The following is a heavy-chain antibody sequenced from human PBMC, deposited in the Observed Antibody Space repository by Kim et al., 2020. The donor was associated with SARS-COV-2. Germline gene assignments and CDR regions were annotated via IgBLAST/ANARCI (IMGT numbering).Heavy chain of an antibody. V-gene: IGHV1-18*01. CDR3: ARAGTTPAAIQAALSLFDY. CDR2: ISAYNGNT. J-gene: IGHJ4*02. D-gene: IGHD2-2*01. CDR1: GYTFTSYG. Sequence: ASVKVSCKASGYTFTSYGISWVRQAPGQGLEWMGWISAYNGNTNYAQKLQGRVTMTTDTSTSTAYMELRSLRSDDTAVYYCARAGTTPAAIQAALSLFDYWGQGTLVTVSS.